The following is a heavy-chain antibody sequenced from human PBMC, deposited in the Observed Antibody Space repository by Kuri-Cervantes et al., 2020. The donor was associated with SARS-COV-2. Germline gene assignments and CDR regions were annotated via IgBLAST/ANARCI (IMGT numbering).Heavy chain of an antibody. CDR2: IRYDGSNK. CDR1: GFTFSSYG. D-gene: IGHD2-21*01. V-gene: IGHV3-30*02. Sequence: GESLKISCAASGFTFSSYGMHWVRQAPGKGLEWVAFIRYDGSNKYYADSVKGRFTISRDNAKNSLYLQMNSLRAEDTAVYYCARADLSDFAFDIWGQGIMVTVSS. CDR3: ARADLSDFAFDI. J-gene: IGHJ3*02.